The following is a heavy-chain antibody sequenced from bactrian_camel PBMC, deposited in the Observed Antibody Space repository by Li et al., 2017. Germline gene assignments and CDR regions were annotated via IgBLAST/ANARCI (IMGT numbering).Heavy chain of an antibody. J-gene: IGHJ6*01. V-gene: IGHV3S53*01. CDR1: GSIYGDAC. Sequence: HVQLVESGGGSVQTGGPLRLSCGASGSIYGDACVGWLRQAPGKEREGVAAIDSDGIASYADSVKGRFTIMRDSAKNTVHLTMNNLTPDDTGVYYCANARDPYMCRLSQEGDFETWGQGTQVTVS. D-gene: IGHD1*01. CDR3: ANARDPYMCRLSQEGDFET. CDR2: IDSDGIA.